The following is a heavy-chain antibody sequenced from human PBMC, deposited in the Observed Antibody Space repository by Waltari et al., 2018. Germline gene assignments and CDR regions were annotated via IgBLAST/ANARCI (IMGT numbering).Heavy chain of an antibody. J-gene: IGHJ4*02. Sequence: QLQLQESGPGLVKPSETLSLTCTVSGGSISSSSYYWGWIRQPPGKGLEWIGSICYSGSTYYNPSLKSRVTISVDTSKNQFSLKLSSVTAADTAVYYCASRIAARLGFFDYWGQGTLVTVSS. CDR2: ICYSGST. CDR3: ASRIAARLGFFDY. D-gene: IGHD6-6*01. CDR1: GGSISSSSYY. V-gene: IGHV4-39*01.